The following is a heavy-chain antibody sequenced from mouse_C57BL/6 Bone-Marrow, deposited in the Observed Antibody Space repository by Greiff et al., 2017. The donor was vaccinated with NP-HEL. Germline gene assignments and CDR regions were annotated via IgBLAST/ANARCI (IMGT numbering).Heavy chain of an antibody. V-gene: IGHV5-4*01. J-gene: IGHJ3*01. CDR3: ARDRGYGSSYRFAY. CDR1: GFTFSSSA. CDR2: ISDGGSYT. D-gene: IGHD1-1*01. Sequence: EVQLVESGGGLVKPGGSLKLSCAASGFTFSSSAMSWVRQTPEKRLEWVATISDGGSYTYYPDNVKGRFTISRDNAKNNLYLQMSHLKSEDTAMYYCARDRGYGSSYRFAYWGQGTLVTVSA.